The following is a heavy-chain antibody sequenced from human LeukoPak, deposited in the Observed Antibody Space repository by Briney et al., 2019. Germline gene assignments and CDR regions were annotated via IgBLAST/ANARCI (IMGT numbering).Heavy chain of an antibody. CDR2: ISSTSTFI. V-gene: IGHV3-21*04. J-gene: IGHJ4*02. Sequence: PGGSLRLSCAASGFTSINYSMNWVRQAPGKGLEWVPSISSTSTFIYYTDSLKGRFTISRDNVKNSLYLQMNSLGAEDTAVYYCARGRGYYDSSGYPYWGQGTLVTVSS. D-gene: IGHD3-22*01. CDR3: ARGRGYYDSSGYPY. CDR1: GFTSINYS.